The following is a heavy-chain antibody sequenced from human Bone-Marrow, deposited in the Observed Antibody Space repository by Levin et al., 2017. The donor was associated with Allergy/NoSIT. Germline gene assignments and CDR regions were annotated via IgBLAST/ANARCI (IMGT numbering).Heavy chain of an antibody. D-gene: IGHD2-15*01. J-gene: IGHJ6*02. Sequence: PGGSLRLSCTASGFTFSTYGMSWVRQAPGKGLEWVAYIKSDGSQNQYVDSVKGRLTISRDNAKNALYLQMTSLRDEDTAVYYCARDRRWGMVAVVAGSYGMDVWGQGTTVTVSS. CDR1: GFTFSTYG. V-gene: IGHV3-7*01. CDR2: IKSDGSQN. CDR3: ARDRRWGMVAVVAGSYGMDV.